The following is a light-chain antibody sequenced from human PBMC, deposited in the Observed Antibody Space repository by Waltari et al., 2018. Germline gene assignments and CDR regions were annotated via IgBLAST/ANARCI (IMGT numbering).Light chain of an antibody. V-gene: IGLV3-19*01. CDR1: SLRSYY. CDR3: NSRDSSGNHQGV. Sequence: SSELTQDPAVSVALGQTVRITCQGDSLRSYYASWYQQKPGQAPVLVIYGKNNRPSGIPDRFSGSSSGTTASLTITGAQAEDEANYDCNSRDSSGNHQGVFGGGTKLTVL. J-gene: IGLJ2*01. CDR2: GKN.